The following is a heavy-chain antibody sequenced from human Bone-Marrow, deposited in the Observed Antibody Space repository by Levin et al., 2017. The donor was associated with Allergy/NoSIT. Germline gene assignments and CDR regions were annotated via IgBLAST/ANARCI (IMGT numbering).Heavy chain of an antibody. CDR2: IYSGGST. CDR3: ARGGDSSGYYFEFPYYYYYGMDV. CDR1: GFTVSSNY. V-gene: IGHV3-66*01. D-gene: IGHD3-22*01. J-gene: IGHJ6*02. Sequence: GGSLRLSCAASGFTVSSNYMSWVRQAPGKGLEWVSVIYSGGSTYYADSVKGRFTISRDNSKNTLYLQMNSLRAEDTAVYYCARGGDSSGYYFEFPYYYYYGMDVWGQGTTVTVSS.